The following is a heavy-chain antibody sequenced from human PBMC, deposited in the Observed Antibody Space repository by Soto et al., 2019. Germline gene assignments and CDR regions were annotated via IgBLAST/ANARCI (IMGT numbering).Heavy chain of an antibody. V-gene: IGHV3-53*02. D-gene: IGHD1-26*01. CDR2: IYRDGKT. J-gene: IGHJ4*02. CDR3: ARDLCSYSGGHSGAY. CDR1: GFPVSSNY. Sequence: EVQLVETGGGLIQPGGSLRLSCAAFGFPVSSNYMSWVRQAPGKGLEWVSVIYRDGKTFYADSVRGRFTIYRDNFKNTVHRQGNSLRAEDRGVYYCARDLCSYSGGHSGAYWVRGTLVTVSA.